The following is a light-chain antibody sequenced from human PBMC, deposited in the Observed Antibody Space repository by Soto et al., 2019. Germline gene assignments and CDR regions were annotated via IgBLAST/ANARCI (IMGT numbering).Light chain of an antibody. CDR1: SGHSSYA. V-gene: IGLV4-69*01. J-gene: IGLJ2*01. CDR2: VNSDGSH. Sequence: QTVVTQSPSASASQGASVKLTCTLSSGHSSYAIAWHQQQPEKGPRYLMKVNSDGSHSQGDGIPDRFSGSSSGAERYLTIASLQSEDEADYYCQTWGTGILVVFGGGTKVTVL. CDR3: QTWGTGILVV.